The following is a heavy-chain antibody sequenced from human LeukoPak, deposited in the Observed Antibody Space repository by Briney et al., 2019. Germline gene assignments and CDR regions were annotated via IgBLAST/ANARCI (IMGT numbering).Heavy chain of an antibody. CDR2: INPNSGGT. Sequence: ASVKVSCKASGYTFTGYHMHWVRQAPGQGLEWMGWINPNSGGTNYAQKFQGRVTMTRDTSISTAYMELSRLRSDDTAVYYCAVGVMATSPDAFDIWGQGTMVTVSS. CDR3: AVGVMATSPDAFDI. J-gene: IGHJ3*02. V-gene: IGHV1-2*02. D-gene: IGHD5-24*01. CDR1: GYTFTGYH.